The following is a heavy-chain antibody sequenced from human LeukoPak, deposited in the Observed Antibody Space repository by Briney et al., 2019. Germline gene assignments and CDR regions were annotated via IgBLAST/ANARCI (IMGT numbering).Heavy chain of an antibody. J-gene: IGHJ5*02. V-gene: IGHV1-69*13. Sequence: SVKVSCKASGGTFSSYAISWVRQAPGQGLEWMGGIIPIFGTANYAQKFQGRVTITADESTSTAYMELSSMRSEDPAVYYCARANKAETITMVRGVIIGDRRRGHNWFDPWGQGTLVTVSS. CDR1: GGTFSSYA. CDR2: IIPIFGTA. CDR3: ARANKAETITMVRGVIIGDRRRGHNWFDP. D-gene: IGHD3-10*01.